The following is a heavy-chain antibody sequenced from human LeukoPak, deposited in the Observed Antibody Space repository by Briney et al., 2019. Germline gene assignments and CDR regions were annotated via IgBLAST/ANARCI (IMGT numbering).Heavy chain of an antibody. V-gene: IGHV4-4*07. CDR2: IYTSGST. CDR3: AGDFEQWLVAWWFDP. J-gene: IGHJ5*02. D-gene: IGHD6-19*01. CDR1: GGSISSYY. Sequence: SETLSLTCTVSGGSISSYYWSWIRQPAGKGLEWIGRIYTSGSTNYNPSLKSRVTMSVDTSKNQFSLKLSSVTAADTAVYYCAGDFEQWLVAWWFDPWGQGTLVTVSS.